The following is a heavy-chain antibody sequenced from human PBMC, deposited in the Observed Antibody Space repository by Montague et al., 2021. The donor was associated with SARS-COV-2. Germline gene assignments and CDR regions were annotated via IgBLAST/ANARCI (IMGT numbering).Heavy chain of an antibody. D-gene: IGHD3-3*02. CDR1: GGSISSYY. CDR2: IYHSGGT. J-gene: IGHJ5*02. Sequence: SETLSLTCSASGGSISSYYWSWIRQPPGKRLEWIGHIYHSGGTNYNPSPRSRSTISLDASKNRISLKLKSVTAADTALYYCARGFSISWYGARWFDPWGQGTLVTVSS. V-gene: IGHV4-59*01. CDR3: ARGFSISWYGARWFDP.